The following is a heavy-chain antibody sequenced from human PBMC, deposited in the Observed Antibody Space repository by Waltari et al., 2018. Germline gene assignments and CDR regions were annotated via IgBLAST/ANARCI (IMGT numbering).Heavy chain of an antibody. CDR3: ASQSTTLFDY. CDR2: IWHDGSNE. V-gene: IGHV3-33*01. CDR1: GFTFSRFG. Sequence: VQPVASGLCVVLPGRPLRPSCAASGFTFSRFGMPWVRQAPGKGLEWVAVIWHDGSNEYYVDSVKGRFTISRDNSKSTLYLQMNSLRAEDSAVYYCASQSTTLFDYWGQGTLVTVSS. J-gene: IGHJ4*02. D-gene: IGHD2-15*01.